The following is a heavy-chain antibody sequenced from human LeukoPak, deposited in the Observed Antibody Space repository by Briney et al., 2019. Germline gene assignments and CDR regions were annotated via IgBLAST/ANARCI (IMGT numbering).Heavy chain of an antibody. D-gene: IGHD3-16*01. CDR2: IYYSGST. Sequence: PSETLSLTCTVSGGSIRSYYWSWIRQPPGKGLEWIGYIYYSGSTNYNPSLKSRVTISVDTSKNQFSLKLSSVTAADTAVYYCARDYGGGLAWFDPWGQGTLVTVSS. J-gene: IGHJ5*02. CDR1: GGSIRSYY. CDR3: ARDYGGGLAWFDP. V-gene: IGHV4-59*01.